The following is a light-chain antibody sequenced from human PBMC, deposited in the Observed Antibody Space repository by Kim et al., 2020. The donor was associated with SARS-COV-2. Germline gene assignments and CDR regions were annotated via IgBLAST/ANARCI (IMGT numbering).Light chain of an antibody. J-gene: IGLJ1*01. V-gene: IGLV2-14*03. CDR3: SSYTSSSTLV. CDR1: SSDVSGYNY. Sequence: GQSLTISCTGTSSDVSGYNYVSWYQQHPGKAPKLMIYDVSNRPSGVSNRFSGSKSGNTASLTISGLQAEDEADYYCSSYTSSSTLVFGTGTKVTVL. CDR2: DVS.